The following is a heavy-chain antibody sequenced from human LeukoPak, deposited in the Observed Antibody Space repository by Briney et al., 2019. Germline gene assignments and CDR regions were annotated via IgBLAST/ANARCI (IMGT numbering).Heavy chain of an antibody. CDR1: GGSITSSSYY. D-gene: IGHD1-1*01. J-gene: IGHJ4*02. V-gene: IGHV4-61*02. Sequence: TLSLTCTVSGGSITSSSYYWSWIRQPAGKGLEWIGRIYTSGSTNYNPSLKSRVTISVDTSKNQFSLKLSSVTAADTAVYYCAASPPGTTSFDYWGQGTLVTVSS. CDR2: IYTSGST. CDR3: AASPPGTTSFDY.